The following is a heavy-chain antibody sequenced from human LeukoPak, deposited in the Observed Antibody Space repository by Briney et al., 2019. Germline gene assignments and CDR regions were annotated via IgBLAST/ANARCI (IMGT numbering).Heavy chain of an antibody. CDR3: AKDRHVWGYSYGETFDY. J-gene: IGHJ4*02. Sequence: GGSLRLSCAASGFTFSSYGMHWVRQAPDKGLEWVAFTRYDGSDKYYVDSVKGRFTISRDNSKNTLYLQMNSLRAEDTAVYYCAKDRHVWGYSYGETFDYWGQGTLVTVSS. V-gene: IGHV3-30*02. CDR2: TRYDGSDK. CDR1: GFTFSSYG. D-gene: IGHD5-18*01.